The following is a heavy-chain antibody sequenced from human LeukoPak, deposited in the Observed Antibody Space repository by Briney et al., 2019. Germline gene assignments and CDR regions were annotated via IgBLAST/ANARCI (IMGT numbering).Heavy chain of an antibody. Sequence: SETLSLTCAVYGGSFSGYYWSWIRQPPGKGLEWIGEVSHSGITNYNPSLKGRVAILEDTSKNQVSRKLTSVTAADTAVYYCARKQWLGPIDYWGRATLATVPS. CDR1: GGSFSGYY. D-gene: IGHD6-19*01. V-gene: IGHV4-34*01. J-gene: IGHJ4*02. CDR2: VSHSGIT. CDR3: ARKQWLGPIDY.